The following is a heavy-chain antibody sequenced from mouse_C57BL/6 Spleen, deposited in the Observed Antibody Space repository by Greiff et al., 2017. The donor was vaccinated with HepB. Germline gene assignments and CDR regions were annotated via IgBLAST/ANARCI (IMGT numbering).Heavy chain of an antibody. CDR2: INPSNGGT. CDR3: ARSYYGSSYAMDY. V-gene: IGHV1-53*01. Sequence: VQLQQPGTELVKPGASVKLSCKASGYTFTSYWMHWVKQRPGQGLEWIGNINPSNGGTNYNEKFKSKATLTVDKSSSTAYMQPSSLTSEDSAVYYCARSYYGSSYAMDYWGQGTSVTVSS. D-gene: IGHD1-1*01. CDR1: GYTFTSYW. J-gene: IGHJ4*01.